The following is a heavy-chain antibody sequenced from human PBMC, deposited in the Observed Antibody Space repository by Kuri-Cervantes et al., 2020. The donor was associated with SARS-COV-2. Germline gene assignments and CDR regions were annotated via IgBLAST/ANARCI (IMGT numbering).Heavy chain of an antibody. J-gene: IGHJ3*02. Sequence: GGSLRLSCAASGFTFSDYNMNWVRQAPGKGLEWVSSIAGSLTYYADSVKGRFTISRDNAKNSLYLQMNSLRAEDTALYYCARESSSSTYAFDIWGQGTMVTVSS. V-gene: IGHV3-69-1*01. CDR1: GFTFSDYN. CDR2: IAGSLT. CDR3: ARESSSSTYAFDI. D-gene: IGHD6-6*01.